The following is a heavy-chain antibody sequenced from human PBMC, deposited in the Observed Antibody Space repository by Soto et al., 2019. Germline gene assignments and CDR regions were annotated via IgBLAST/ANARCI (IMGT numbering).Heavy chain of an antibody. Sequence: ASVKVSCKASGYTFTGYYMHWVRQAPGQGLEWMGWINPNSGDTTYAQKFQGRVTMTRDTSISTAYMELIRLTSDDTAVYSCARGEYRYGQYCFDSWGQGTLVTVSS. V-gene: IGHV1-2*02. CDR3: ARGEYRYGQYCFDS. D-gene: IGHD5-18*01. CDR2: INPNSGDT. J-gene: IGHJ4*02. CDR1: GYTFTGYY.